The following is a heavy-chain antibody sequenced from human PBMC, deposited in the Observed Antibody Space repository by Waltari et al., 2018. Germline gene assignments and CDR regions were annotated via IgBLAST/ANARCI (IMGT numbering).Heavy chain of an antibody. Sequence: QLQLQESGPGLVKPSETLSLTCTVSGGSISSSSYYWGWIRQPPGKGLEWIGSIYYSGSTYYNPSLKSRVTISVDTSKNQFSLKLSSVTAADTAVYYCARGRSSRVDYFDYWGQGTLVTVSS. CDR3: ARGRSSRVDYFDY. J-gene: IGHJ4*02. D-gene: IGHD6-6*01. CDR1: GGSISSSSYY. V-gene: IGHV4-39*07. CDR2: IYYSGST.